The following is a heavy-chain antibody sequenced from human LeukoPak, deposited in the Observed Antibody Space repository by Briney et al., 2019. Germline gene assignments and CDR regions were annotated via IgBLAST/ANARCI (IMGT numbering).Heavy chain of an antibody. D-gene: IGHD6-13*01. Sequence: GGSLRLSCAASGFTLSDYYMDWVRQAPGKGLEWVGRMRNKANSYTTEYAASVRGRFTISRDESKNSLYLQMNSPQTEDTAVYYCARDYSGSPRARFDYWGQGTLVTVSS. CDR1: GFTLSDYY. CDR3: ARDYSGSPRARFDY. V-gene: IGHV3-72*01. CDR2: MRNKANSYTT. J-gene: IGHJ4*02.